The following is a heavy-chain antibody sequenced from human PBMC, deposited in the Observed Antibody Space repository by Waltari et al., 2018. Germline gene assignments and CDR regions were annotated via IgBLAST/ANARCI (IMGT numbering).Heavy chain of an antibody. CDR2: IRDGGGNT. V-gene: IGHV3-23*04. Sequence: EVQLVESGGGLVQPGGSLRLSCAASGFTFTSYAMRWVRQAPGKGLEWVSAIRDGGGNTYYADSIKGRFTISRDNSKNTLYLQMKSLRIEDTAVYHCARAVEPDYWGQGTLVTVSS. CDR3: ARAVEPDY. D-gene: IGHD2-15*01. CDR1: GFTFTSYA. J-gene: IGHJ4*02.